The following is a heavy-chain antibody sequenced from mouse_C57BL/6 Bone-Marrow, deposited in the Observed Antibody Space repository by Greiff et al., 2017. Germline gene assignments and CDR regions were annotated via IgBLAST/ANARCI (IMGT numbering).Heavy chain of an antibody. CDR2: IDPSDSYT. V-gene: IGHV1-69*01. J-gene: IGHJ4*01. CDR3: ARRGDVDYAMDY. Sequence: VQLQQPGAELVMPGASVKLSCKASGYTFTSYWMHWVKQRPGQGLEWIGEIDPSDSYTNYNQKFKGKSTLTVDKSSSTAYMQLSSLTSEDSAVYYCARRGDVDYAMDYWGQGTSVTVSS. CDR1: GYTFTSYW. D-gene: IGHD3-3*01.